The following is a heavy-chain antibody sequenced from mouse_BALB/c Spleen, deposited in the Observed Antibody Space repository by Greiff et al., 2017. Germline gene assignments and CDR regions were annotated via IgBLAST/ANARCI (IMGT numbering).Heavy chain of an antibody. V-gene: IGHV1-18*01. J-gene: IGHJ3*01. D-gene: IGHD1-1*01. CDR1: GYTFTDYN. CDR2: INPNYDST. Sequence: EVQLQQSGAELVKPGASVKISCKASGYTFTDYNMDWVKQSHGQSLEWIGDINPNYDSTSYNQKFKGKATLTVDKSSSTAYMELRSLTSEDTAVYYGARGDVLGSSTGCAYWGQGTLVTVSA. CDR3: ARGDVLGSSTGCAY.